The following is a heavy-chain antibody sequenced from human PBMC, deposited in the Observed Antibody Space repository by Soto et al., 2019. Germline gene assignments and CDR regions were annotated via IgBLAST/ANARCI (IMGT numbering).Heavy chain of an antibody. Sequence: SETLSLTWTVSCGSISSYYWSWIRQPPGKGLEWIGYIYYSGSTNYNPSLKSRVTISVDTSKNQFSLKLSSVTAADTAVYYCARAGTTMVRGVISGWFDPWGQGTLVTVSS. CDR2: IYYSGST. CDR3: ARAGTTMVRGVISGWFDP. V-gene: IGHV4-59*01. D-gene: IGHD3-10*01. CDR1: CGSISSYY. J-gene: IGHJ5*02.